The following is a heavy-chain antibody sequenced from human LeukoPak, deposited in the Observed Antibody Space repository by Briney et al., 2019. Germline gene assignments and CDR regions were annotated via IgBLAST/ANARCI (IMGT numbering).Heavy chain of an antibody. J-gene: IGHJ4*02. D-gene: IGHD3-10*01. Sequence: SETLSLTCTVSGYSISSGYYWGWIRQPPGKGLEWIGNIYHSGNTYYNPSLKSRVTISVDTSKNQFSLKLSSVTAADTAVYYCARGRGLWFGELTPFFDYWGQGTLVTVSS. CDR1: GYSISSGYY. V-gene: IGHV4-38-2*02. CDR3: ARGRGLWFGELTPFFDY. CDR2: IYHSGNT.